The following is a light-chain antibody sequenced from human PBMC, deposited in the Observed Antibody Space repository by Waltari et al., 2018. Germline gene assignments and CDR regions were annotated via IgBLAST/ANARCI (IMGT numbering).Light chain of an antibody. V-gene: IGLV1-44*01. CDR2: NDN. CDR3: AGWDDSLGGV. J-gene: IGLJ3*02. Sequence: QSVLTQPPSVSGTPGQRVTISCSGSNSNIGGNSVNWYQQLPGTAPKLLIYNDNQGPSGVPDRFSASKSDTSASLAITGLQSEDDAYYYCAGWDDSLGGVFGGGTKLTVL. CDR1: NSNIGGNS.